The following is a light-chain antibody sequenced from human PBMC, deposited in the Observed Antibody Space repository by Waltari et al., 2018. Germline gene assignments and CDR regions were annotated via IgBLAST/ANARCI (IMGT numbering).Light chain of an antibody. J-gene: IGLJ3*02. CDR1: SGHSSYA. CDR3: QTWGTGIPRV. CDR2: LNSDGSH. Sequence: QLVLTQSPSASASLGASVKLACTLSSGHSSYAIAWHQQQPEKGPRFLMKLNSDGSHPEGGEIPDRFSASSSGAERYLTVSSLQSEDEADYYCQTWGTGIPRVFGGGTKVTVL. V-gene: IGLV4-69*01.